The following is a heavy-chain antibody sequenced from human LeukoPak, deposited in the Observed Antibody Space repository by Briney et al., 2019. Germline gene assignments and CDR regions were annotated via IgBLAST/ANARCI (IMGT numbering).Heavy chain of an antibody. Sequence: GGSLRLSCAASGFTFSSYAMSWVRHPPGKGLEWVGRIETKTAGGTIRYAAPVKDRFTISRDDSRDTLYLQMNSLKIDDTAIYYCATERDYSGSGTFDYWGQGTLVTASS. V-gene: IGHV3-15*04. CDR2: IETKTAGGTI. CDR1: GFTFSSYA. CDR3: ATERDYSGSGTFDY. J-gene: IGHJ4*02. D-gene: IGHD3-10*01.